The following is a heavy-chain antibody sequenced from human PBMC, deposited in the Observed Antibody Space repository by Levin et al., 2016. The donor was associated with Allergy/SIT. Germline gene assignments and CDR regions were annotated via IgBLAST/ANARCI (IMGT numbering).Heavy chain of an antibody. V-gene: IGHV3-11*05. CDR1: GFTFSDYY. J-gene: IGHJ4*02. D-gene: IGHD3-22*01. CDR3: ARDVSYDSSGYYVDY. Sequence: GGSLRLSCAASGFTFSDYYMSWIRQAPGKGLEWVSYISSSSSYTNYADSVKGRFTISRDNAKNSLYLQMNSLRAEDTAVYYCARDVSYDSSGYYVDYWGQGTLVTVSS. CDR2: ISSSSSYT.